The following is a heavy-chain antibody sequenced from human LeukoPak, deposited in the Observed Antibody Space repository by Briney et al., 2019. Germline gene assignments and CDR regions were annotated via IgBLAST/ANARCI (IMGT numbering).Heavy chain of an antibody. CDR3: AKDHCSSTSCFPHDAFDI. D-gene: IGHD2-2*01. CDR2: VHTTTTIAAGTT. V-gene: IGHV3-21*04. CDR1: GFTLIKFG. J-gene: IGHJ3*02. Sequence: GGSLRLSCTASGFTLIKFGLSWVRQAPGKGLEWVASVHTTTTIAAGTTFYADSVKGRFTISGDSSKNTVYLQMNTLRVEDTAVYYCAKDHCSSTSCFPHDAFDIWGQGTMVTVSS.